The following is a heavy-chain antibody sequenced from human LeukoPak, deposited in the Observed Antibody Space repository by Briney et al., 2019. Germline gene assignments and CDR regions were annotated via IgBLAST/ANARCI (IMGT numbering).Heavy chain of an antibody. J-gene: IGHJ4*02. CDR2: ISYDGSNK. V-gene: IGHV3-30*18. D-gene: IGHD3-10*01. Sequence: PGRSLRLSCAASGFIFSSYGMHWVRQAPGKGLEWVAVISYDGSNKYYADSVKGRFTISRDNSKNTLYLQMNSLRAEDTAVYYCAKSLWFGEKGGFDYWGQGTLVTVSS. CDR3: AKSLWFGEKGGFDY. CDR1: GFIFSSYG.